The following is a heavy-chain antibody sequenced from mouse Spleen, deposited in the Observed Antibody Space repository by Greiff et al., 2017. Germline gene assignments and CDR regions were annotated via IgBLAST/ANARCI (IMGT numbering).Heavy chain of an antibody. D-gene: IGHD3-1*01. CDR3: TREGTGYKYYFDY. Sequence: EVHLVESGGGLVKPGGSLKLSCAASGFTFSDYGMHWVRQAPEKGLEWVAYISSGSSTIYYADTVKGRFTISRDNAKNTLFLQMTSLRSEDTAMYYCTREGTGYKYYFDYWGQGTTLTVSS. J-gene: IGHJ2*01. CDR1: GFTFSDYG. V-gene: IGHV5-17*01. CDR2: ISSGSSTI.